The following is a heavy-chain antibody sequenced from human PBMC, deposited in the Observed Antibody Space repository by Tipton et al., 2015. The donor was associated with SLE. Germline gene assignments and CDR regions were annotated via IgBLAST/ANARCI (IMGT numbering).Heavy chain of an antibody. CDR1: GGSFSGYY. CDR3: ASDRLPGDHDAFDI. J-gene: IGHJ3*02. V-gene: IGHV4-59*01. D-gene: IGHD7-27*01. Sequence: TLSLTCAVYGGSFSGYYWSWIRQPPGKGLEWIGYIYYSGSTYYNPSLKSRVTISVDTSKNQFSLKLSSVTAADTAVYYCASDRLPGDHDAFDIWGQGTMVTVSS. CDR2: IYYSGST.